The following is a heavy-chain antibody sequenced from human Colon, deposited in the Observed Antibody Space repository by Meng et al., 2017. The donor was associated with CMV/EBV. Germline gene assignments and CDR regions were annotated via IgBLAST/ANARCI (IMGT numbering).Heavy chain of an antibody. Sequence: GSLRLSCTVSNGSITNSYCSWIRQAPGKGLEWIGHMYYGGSTKYNPSLESRLSMSVDTSKNQLSLKLSSVTAADTAVYFCARGRNWFNPWGRGMLVTVSS. V-gene: IGHV4-59*01. J-gene: IGHJ5*02. CDR1: NGSITNSY. CDR2: MYYGGST. CDR3: ARGRNWFNP.